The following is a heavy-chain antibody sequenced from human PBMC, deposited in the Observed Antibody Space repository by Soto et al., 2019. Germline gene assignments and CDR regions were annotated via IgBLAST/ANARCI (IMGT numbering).Heavy chain of an antibody. V-gene: IGHV3-15*01. Sequence: PGGSLRLSCAASGFTFSNAWMSWVRQAPGKGLEWVGRIKSKTDGGTTDYAAPVKGRFTISRDNSKNTLYLQMDGLRAEDTAVYYCAKGEVRGIIPSYFDYCGLGTLVTVSS. J-gene: IGHJ4*02. CDR1: GFTFSNAW. CDR3: AKGEVRGIIPSYFDY. D-gene: IGHD3-10*01. CDR2: IKSKTDGGTT.